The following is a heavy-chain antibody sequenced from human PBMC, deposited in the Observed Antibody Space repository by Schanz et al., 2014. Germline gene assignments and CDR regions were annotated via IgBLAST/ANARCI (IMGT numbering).Heavy chain of an antibody. D-gene: IGHD6-19*01. CDR1: GFIFSSYG. CDR2: IWYDGSNK. V-gene: IGHV3-33*01. J-gene: IGHJ4*02. CDR3: AIIGVMVAVAGTRADY. Sequence: QVQLVESGGGVVQPGRSLRLSCAASGFIFSSYGLHWVRQAPGKGLEWVAFIWYDGSNKYYADSVKGRFTISRDNTKNTLYLQMNSLRADDTALYYSAIIGVMVAVAGTRADYWGQGTLVTVSS.